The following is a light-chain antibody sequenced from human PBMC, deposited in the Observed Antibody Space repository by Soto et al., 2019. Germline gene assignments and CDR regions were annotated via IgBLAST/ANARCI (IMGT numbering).Light chain of an antibody. CDR1: SSDVGAYNY. Sequence: QSVLTQPASVSGSPGQSITISCTGSSSDVGAYNYVSWYQHHPDKAPKLVIYDVTNRPSGVSNRFSGSKSGNTASLTISGLQAEDEADYYCTSYTSSTTPYVFGTGNKVTVL. CDR3: TSYTSSTTPYV. J-gene: IGLJ1*01. V-gene: IGLV2-14*03. CDR2: DVT.